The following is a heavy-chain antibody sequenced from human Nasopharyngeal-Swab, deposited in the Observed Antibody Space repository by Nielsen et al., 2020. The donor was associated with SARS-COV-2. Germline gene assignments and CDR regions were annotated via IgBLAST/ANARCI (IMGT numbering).Heavy chain of an antibody. D-gene: IGHD5-18*01. CDR1: GFAFSTYS. CDR3: AGAPKQVWSRDYFDT. Sequence: GGSLRISCAASGFAFSTYSMNWVRQAPGKGPEWVSSISSSSSYTYYADSVKGRFTISRDNAKNSLYLQMNSLRAEDTAVYYCAGAPKQVWSRDYFDTWGQGMLVTVSS. V-gene: IGHV3-21*01. J-gene: IGHJ4*02. CDR2: ISSSSSYT.